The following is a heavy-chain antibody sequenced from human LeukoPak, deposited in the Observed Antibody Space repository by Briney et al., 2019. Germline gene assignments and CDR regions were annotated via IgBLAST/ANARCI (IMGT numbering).Heavy chain of an antibody. CDR2: IKPDGSEK. Sequence: AESLRLSCAASGLTFSNYWLTWVRQAPGKGLEWVANIKPDGSEKFYADSLRGRFTISRDNAKNSLYLQMNSLRAEDTAVYYCARVRPGELPLAYWGQGTLVTVSS. CDR3: ARVRPGELPLAY. D-gene: IGHD3-10*01. CDR1: GLTFSNYW. V-gene: IGHV3-7*04. J-gene: IGHJ4*02.